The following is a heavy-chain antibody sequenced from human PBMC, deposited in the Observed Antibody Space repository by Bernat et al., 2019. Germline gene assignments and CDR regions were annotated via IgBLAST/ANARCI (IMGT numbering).Heavy chain of an antibody. J-gene: IGHJ5*02. CDR3: AREEMTMFGVAKGWFDP. V-gene: IGHV1-69*01. D-gene: IGHD3-3*01. CDR2: IIPIFGTA. Sequence: QVQLVQSGAEVKKPGSSVKVSCKASGGTFSSYAISWVRQAPGQGLEWMGGIIPIFGTANYAQKFQGRVTITADESTSTAYMELSSLRSEDTAVYYCAREEMTMFGVAKGWFDPWGQGTLVTVSS. CDR1: GGTFSSYA.